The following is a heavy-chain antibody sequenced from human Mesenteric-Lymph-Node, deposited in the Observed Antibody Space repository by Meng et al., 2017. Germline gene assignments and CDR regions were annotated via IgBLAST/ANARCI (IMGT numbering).Heavy chain of an antibody. J-gene: IGHJ4*02. CDR3: VRDPTAVAGYFDY. D-gene: IGHD6-19*01. CDR1: GGSISSSNW. Sequence: QVQLQESGPGLVKPSGTLPLTCAVSGGSISSSNWWSWVRQPPGKGLEWIGEIYHSGSTNYNPSLKSRVTISVDKSKNQFSLKLTSVTAADTALYYCVRDPTAVAGYFDYWGRGTLVTVSS. V-gene: IGHV4-4*02. CDR2: IYHSGST.